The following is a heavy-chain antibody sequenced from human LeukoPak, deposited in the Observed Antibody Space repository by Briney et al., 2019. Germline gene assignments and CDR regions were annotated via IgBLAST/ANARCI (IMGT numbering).Heavy chain of an antibody. V-gene: IGHV3-23*01. CDR2: ISGSGGST. CDR1: GFTFSSYA. CDR3: AKVGILTGYLTPNFDY. Sequence: PGGSLRLSCAASGFTFSSYAMSWVRQAPGKGLEWVSAISGSGGSTYYADSVKGRFTISRDNSKNTLYLQMNSLRAEDTAVYYCAKVGILTGYLTPNFDYWGQGTLVTVSS. D-gene: IGHD3-9*01. J-gene: IGHJ4*02.